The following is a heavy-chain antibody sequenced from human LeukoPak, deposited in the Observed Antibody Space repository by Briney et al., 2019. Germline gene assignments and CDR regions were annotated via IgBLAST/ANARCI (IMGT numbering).Heavy chain of an antibody. V-gene: IGHV3-49*04. CDR3: ARGRRDGYNDGYFSL. CDR1: GFMIDEYA. Sequence: GGSLRLSCTASGFMIDEYAMTWVRQAPGRGLEWLGFIRSRSYHGTTQYAASVRGRFTISRDDSKSVTYLQMDSLKTEDTAVYFCARGRRDGYNDGYFSLWGRGTLVSVSS. D-gene: IGHD5-24*01. CDR2: IRSRSYHGTT. J-gene: IGHJ2*01.